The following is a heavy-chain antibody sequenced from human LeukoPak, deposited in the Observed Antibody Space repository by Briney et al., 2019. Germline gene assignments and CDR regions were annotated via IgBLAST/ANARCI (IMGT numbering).Heavy chain of an antibody. CDR3: AKGLGQNALGLDY. D-gene: IGHD1-1*01. J-gene: IGHJ4*02. CDR1: GFTFSSYG. Sequence: GGSLRLSCAASGFTFSSYGMHWVRQAPGKGLEWVAVVSYDGGNKFYADSVKGRFTISRDNSKNTLYLQMNSLRGEDTAVYYCAKGLGQNALGLDYWGQGTLVTVSS. CDR2: VSYDGGNK. V-gene: IGHV3-30*18.